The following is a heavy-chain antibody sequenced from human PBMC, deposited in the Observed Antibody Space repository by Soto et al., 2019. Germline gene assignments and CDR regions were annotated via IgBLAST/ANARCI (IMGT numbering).Heavy chain of an antibody. D-gene: IGHD6-13*01. CDR2: IYYSGST. CDR3: ARAYRQYGYSRSFEVDS. J-gene: IGHJ1*01. V-gene: IGHV4-31*03. CDR1: GGSINSGSYY. Sequence: QVQLQESGPGLVKPSQTLSLICTVSGGSINSGSYYCSWIRPHPGKGLEWIGYIYYSGSTDYNPFLRSRVTISAGASEIQFSLNLSSVHAAVTVEYVCARAYRQYGYSRSFEVDSRGQVTLGNDCS.